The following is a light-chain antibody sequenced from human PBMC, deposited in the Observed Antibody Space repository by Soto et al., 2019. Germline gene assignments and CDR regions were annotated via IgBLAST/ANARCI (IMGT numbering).Light chain of an antibody. CDR1: SRDVGGYNY. V-gene: IGLV2-14*01. CDR2: EVS. CDR3: SSYISSSTFVV. J-gene: IGLJ2*01. Sequence: QSVLTQPASVSGSPGQSITISCTVTSRDVGGYNYVSWHQQHPGKAPKVIITEVSNRPSGVSNRFSGSKSGNTASLTISGLQAEDEADYYCSSYISSSTFVVFGGGTKLTVL.